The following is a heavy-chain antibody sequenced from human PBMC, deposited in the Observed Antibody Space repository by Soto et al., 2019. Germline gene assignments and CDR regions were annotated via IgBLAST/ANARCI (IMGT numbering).Heavy chain of an antibody. CDR2: ISHDGSDI. D-gene: IGHD3-10*01. Sequence: QVQLVESGGGVVQPGRSIRLSCAGSGFTFSRYGMHWVRQAPGKGLEWGAVISHDGSDIFYADSVKGRFNISRDNSKTKLYLQMNSLRAEDTAVYYCAKELWLGECFNSDPSMDVWGLGTTVTVSS. CDR1: GFTFSRYG. CDR3: AKELWLGECFNSDPSMDV. J-gene: IGHJ6*02. V-gene: IGHV3-30*18.